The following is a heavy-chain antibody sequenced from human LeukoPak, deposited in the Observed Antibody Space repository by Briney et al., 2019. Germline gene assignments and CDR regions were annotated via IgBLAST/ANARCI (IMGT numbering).Heavy chain of an antibody. CDR1: GGSISTFC. D-gene: IGHD6-19*01. Sequence: SETLSLTCTVSGGSISTFCWGWIRQPAGKGLEWIGRMHTRGSTDYNPSLKSRVSMSVDTSQNQFFLRLRSVTAADTAVYYCVRDGTGDSSGWHLWGQGTLVTVSP. J-gene: IGHJ4*02. CDR2: MHTRGST. CDR3: VRDGTGDSSGWHL. V-gene: IGHV4-4*07.